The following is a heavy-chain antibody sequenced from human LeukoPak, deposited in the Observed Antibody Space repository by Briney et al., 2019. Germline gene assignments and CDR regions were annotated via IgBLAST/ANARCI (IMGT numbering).Heavy chain of an antibody. J-gene: IGHJ5*02. CDR2: ISAYNGNT. V-gene: IGHV1-18*01. CDR3: ARGSQIAAAGTGWFDP. Sequence: GASVKVSCKASGYTFTSYGISWVRQAPGQGLEWMGWISAYNGNTNYAQKPQGRVTMTRDTSTSTVYMELSSLRSEDTAVYYCARGSQIAAAGTGWFDPWGQGTLVTVSS. CDR1: GYTFTSYG. D-gene: IGHD6-13*01.